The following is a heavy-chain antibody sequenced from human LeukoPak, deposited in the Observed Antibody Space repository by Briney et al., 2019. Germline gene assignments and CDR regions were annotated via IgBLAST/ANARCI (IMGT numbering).Heavy chain of an antibody. V-gene: IGHV5-51*01. D-gene: IGHD2-21*02. J-gene: IGHJ3*02. CDR2: IYPDDSDT. Sequence: GESLKISCTGSGYSFTNYWIGWVRQMPGKGLEWMGIIYPDDSDTRYRPSFQGQVTFSADKSISTAYLQWRSLRASDTAMYYCARLTDIVVVTTTSYLNAFDIWGQGTMVSVSS. CDR1: GYSFTNYW. CDR3: ARLTDIVVVTTTSYLNAFDI.